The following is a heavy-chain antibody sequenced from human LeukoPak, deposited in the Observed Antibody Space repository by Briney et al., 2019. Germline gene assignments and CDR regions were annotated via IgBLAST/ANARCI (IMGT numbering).Heavy chain of an antibody. V-gene: IGHV3-64D*09. Sequence: QRWGSLRLSCSASGFTFSFYAMGWVRQAPGKGLEYVSAISSNGGNTYYADSVKGRFTISRDNSKNTLYLQMNSLRADDTAVYYCVKGFPHYYDSSGFGAFDVWGQGTIVTVSS. CDR1: GFTFSFYA. CDR2: ISSNGGNT. CDR3: VKGFPHYYDSSGFGAFDV. D-gene: IGHD3-22*01. J-gene: IGHJ3*01.